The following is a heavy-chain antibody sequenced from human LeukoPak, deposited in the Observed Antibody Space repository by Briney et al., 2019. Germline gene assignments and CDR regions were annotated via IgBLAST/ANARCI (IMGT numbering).Heavy chain of an antibody. V-gene: IGHV1-46*01. J-gene: IGHJ5*02. D-gene: IGHD1-26*01. Sequence: ASVKVSCKASGYTFTSYYMHWVRQAPGQGLECMGIINPSGGSTSYAQKFQGRVTMTRDMSTNTVYMELSSLRSEDTAVYYCARGGVGATTYVWFDPWGQGTLVTVSS. CDR2: INPSGGST. CDR3: ARGGVGATTYVWFDP. CDR1: GYTFTSYY.